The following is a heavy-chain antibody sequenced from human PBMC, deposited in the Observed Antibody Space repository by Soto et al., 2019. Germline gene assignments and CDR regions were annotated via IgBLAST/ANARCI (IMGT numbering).Heavy chain of an antibody. V-gene: IGHV1-69*12. CDR1: GGTFSTYA. D-gene: IGHD5-18*01. J-gene: IGHJ1*01. CDR2: IIPMFGTA. Sequence: QVQLVQSGAAVKKPESSVKVSCKAPGGTFSTYAISWVRQAPGQGLEWMGGIIPMFGTANYAQRFQDSVTITADESTNTVYMERSSLRSEDTAVYFCASGIQLWLRRINNGYSGWGHGTLVTVSS. CDR3: ASGIQLWLRRINNGYSG.